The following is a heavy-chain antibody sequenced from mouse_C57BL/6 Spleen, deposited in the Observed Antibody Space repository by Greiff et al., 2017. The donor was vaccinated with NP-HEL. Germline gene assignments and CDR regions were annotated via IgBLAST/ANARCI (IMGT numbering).Heavy chain of an antibody. Sequence: VQLKESGAELVRPGASVKLSCTASGFNIKDDYMHWVKQRPEQGLEWIGWIDPENGDTEYASKFQGKATITADTSSNTAYLQLRSLTSEDTAVYYGTATNDYGSSYGYFDVWGTGTTVTVSS. CDR1: GFNIKDDY. J-gene: IGHJ1*03. CDR2: IDPENGDT. D-gene: IGHD1-1*01. CDR3: TATNDYGSSYGYFDV. V-gene: IGHV14-4*01.